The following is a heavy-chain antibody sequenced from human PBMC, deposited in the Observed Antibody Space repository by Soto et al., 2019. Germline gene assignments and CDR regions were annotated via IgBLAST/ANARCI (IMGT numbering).Heavy chain of an antibody. J-gene: IGHJ5*02. D-gene: IGHD2-2*01. Sequence: PGGSLRLSCAASGFTFSSYSMNWVRQAPGKGLEWVSSISSSSSYIYYADSVKGRFTISRDNAKNSLYLQMNSLRAEDTAVYYCARPRIPDMVVVPANNPPWFDPWGQGTLVTVSS. CDR2: ISSSSSYI. V-gene: IGHV3-21*01. CDR3: ARPRIPDMVVVPANNPPWFDP. CDR1: GFTFSSYS.